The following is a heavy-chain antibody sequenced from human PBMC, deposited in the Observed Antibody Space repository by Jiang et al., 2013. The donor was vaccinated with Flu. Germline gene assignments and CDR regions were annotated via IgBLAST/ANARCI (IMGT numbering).Heavy chain of an antibody. CDR2: IWYDGRTK. D-gene: IGHD2/OR15-2a*01. J-gene: IGHJ6*02. CDR3: AKDRHTSYYYNYYGMDV. V-gene: IGHV3-33*06. CDR1: GFSFNYSG. Sequence: GAVQPGRSLRLSCAASGFSFNYSGMHWVRQAPGKGLEWVAVIWYDGRTKFYIDSVKGRFTISRDNSKNTLYLQMNSMRAEDTAVYYCAKDRHTSYYYNYYGMDVWGQGTTVTVSS.